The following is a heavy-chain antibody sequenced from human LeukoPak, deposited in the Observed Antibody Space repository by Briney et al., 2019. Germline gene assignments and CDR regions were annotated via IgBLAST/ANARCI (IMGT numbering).Heavy chain of an antibody. CDR3: ARDMNQALGAFDI. J-gene: IGHJ3*02. Sequence: PSETLSLTCTVSGGSISSGGYYWSWIRQHPGKGLEWIGYIYYSGSTYYNPSLKSRVTISVDTSKNQFSLKLSSVTAADTAVYYCARDMNQALGAFDIWGQGTMVTVSS. CDR1: GGSISSGGYY. V-gene: IGHV4-61*08. CDR2: IYYSGST. D-gene: IGHD3-16*01.